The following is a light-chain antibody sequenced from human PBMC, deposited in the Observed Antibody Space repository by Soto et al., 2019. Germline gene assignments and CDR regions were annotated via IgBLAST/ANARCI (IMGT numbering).Light chain of an antibody. CDR2: DDS. V-gene: IGLV3-21*02. Sequence: SYELTQPPSVSVAPGQTARITCGGNNIGSKSVHWYQQKPGQAHVLVVYDDSDRPSGIPERFSGSNSGNTATLTISRVEVGDEADYYCQVWDSSSDHVVFGGGTKLTVL. J-gene: IGLJ2*01. CDR1: NIGSKS. CDR3: QVWDSSSDHVV.